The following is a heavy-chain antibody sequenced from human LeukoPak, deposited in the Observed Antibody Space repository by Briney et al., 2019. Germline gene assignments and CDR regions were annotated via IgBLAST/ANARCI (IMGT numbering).Heavy chain of an antibody. J-gene: IGHJ4*02. CDR3: ARSQNYYGSGDY. D-gene: IGHD3-10*01. Sequence: SETLSLTCTVSGGSISSHYWSWIRQPPGKGLEWIGYIYYSGSTNYNPSLEGRVTILVDTSRNHFSVKLSSVTAADTAVYYCARSQNYYGSGDYWSQGTLVTVSS. CDR2: IYYSGST. CDR1: GGSISSHY. V-gene: IGHV4-59*11.